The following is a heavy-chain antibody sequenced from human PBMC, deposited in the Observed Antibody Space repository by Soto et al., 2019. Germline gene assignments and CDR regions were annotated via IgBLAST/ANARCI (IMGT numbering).Heavy chain of an antibody. J-gene: IGHJ4*02. CDR1: GGSFSGYY. Sequence: SETLSLTCAVYGGSFSGYYWSWIRQPPGKGLEWIGEINHSGSTNYNPSLKSRVTISVDTSKNQFSLKLSSVTAADTAVYYCAGSGYSYGGDYWGQGTLVTVSS. CDR2: INHSGST. V-gene: IGHV4-34*01. D-gene: IGHD5-18*01. CDR3: AGSGYSYGGDY.